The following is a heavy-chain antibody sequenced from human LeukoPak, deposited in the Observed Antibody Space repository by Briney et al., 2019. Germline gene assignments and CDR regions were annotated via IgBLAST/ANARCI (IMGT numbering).Heavy chain of an antibody. CDR3: ARSGITMVRGPGGMDV. Sequence: SETLSLTCTVSGGSISSYYWSWIRQPPGKGLEWIGYIYYSGSTNYNPSLKSRVTISVDTSKNQFSLKLSSVTAADTAVYYCARSGITMVRGPGGMDVWGQGTTVTVSS. D-gene: IGHD3-10*01. J-gene: IGHJ6*02. CDR1: GGSISSYY. CDR2: IYYSGST. V-gene: IGHV4-59*01.